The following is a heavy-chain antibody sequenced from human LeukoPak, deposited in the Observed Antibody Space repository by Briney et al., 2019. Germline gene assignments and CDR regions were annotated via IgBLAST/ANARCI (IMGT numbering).Heavy chain of an antibody. CDR2: ISGSGGST. D-gene: IGHD1-26*01. CDR3: AKGRLGATTNWFDP. Sequence: GGSLRLSCAASGFTFSSYAMSWVRQAPGKGLEWVSSISGSGGSTYYADSVKGRFTISRDNSKNTLYLQMNRMRAEDTGLYYCAKGRLGATTNWFDPWGQGTLVTVS. V-gene: IGHV3-23*01. J-gene: IGHJ5*02. CDR1: GFTFSSYA.